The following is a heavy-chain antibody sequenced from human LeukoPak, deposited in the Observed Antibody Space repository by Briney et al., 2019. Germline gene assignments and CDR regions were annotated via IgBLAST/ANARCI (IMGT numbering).Heavy chain of an antibody. CDR3: ARVRRRRVVPAAIGAFDI. Sequence: SGTLSLTCTVSGGSISSYYWSWIRQPAGKGLEWIGRIYTSGSTNYNPSLKSRVTMSVDTSKNQFSLKLSSVTAADTAVYYCARVRRRRVVPAAIGAFDIWGQGTMVTVSS. J-gene: IGHJ3*02. CDR2: IYTSGST. V-gene: IGHV4-4*07. D-gene: IGHD2-2*01. CDR1: GGSISSYY.